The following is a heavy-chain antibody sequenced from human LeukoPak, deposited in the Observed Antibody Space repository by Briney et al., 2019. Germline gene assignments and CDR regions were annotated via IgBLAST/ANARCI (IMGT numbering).Heavy chain of an antibody. CDR2: INPNSGGS. V-gene: IGHV1-2*02. Sequence: ASVKVSCKASGYTFTGYYIHWVRQAPGQGLEWMGWINPNSGGSNYAQKFQGRVTMTRDTSVSTAYMELSSLTSDDTAVYYCARDRKYYYTSGILAWGQGTPVTVSS. CDR1: GYTFTGYY. J-gene: IGHJ5*02. CDR3: ARDRKYYYTSGILA. D-gene: IGHD3-10*01.